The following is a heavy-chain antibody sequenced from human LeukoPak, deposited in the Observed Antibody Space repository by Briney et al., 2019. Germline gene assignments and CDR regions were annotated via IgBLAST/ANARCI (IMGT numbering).Heavy chain of an antibody. Sequence: VASVKVSCKASGGTFSSYAISWVRQAPGQGLEWMGGIIPIFGTANYAQKFQGRVTITAAKSTSTAYMELSSLRSEDTAVYYCAREYSSSSVADAFDIWGQGTMVTVSS. V-gene: IGHV1-69*06. D-gene: IGHD6-6*01. CDR3: AREYSSSSVADAFDI. CDR1: GGTFSSYA. CDR2: IIPIFGTA. J-gene: IGHJ3*02.